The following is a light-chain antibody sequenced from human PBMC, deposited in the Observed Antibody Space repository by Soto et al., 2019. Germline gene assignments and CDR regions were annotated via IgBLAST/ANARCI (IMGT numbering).Light chain of an antibody. CDR2: AAS. J-gene: IGKJ4*01. Sequence: DIQMTQSPSSLSASVGDRVTITCRASQSISSYLNWYQQKPGKAPKLLIYAASSLPSGVPSKFSGSGSGTDFTLTISSLQPEDFATYYCQQSYSGPLTFGGGTRVEIK. CDR3: QQSYSGPLT. V-gene: IGKV1-39*01. CDR1: QSISSY.